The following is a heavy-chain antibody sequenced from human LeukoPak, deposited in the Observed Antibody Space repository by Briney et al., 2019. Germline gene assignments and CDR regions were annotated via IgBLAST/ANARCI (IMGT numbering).Heavy chain of an antibody. CDR1: GFTFSAYT. J-gene: IGHJ4*02. CDR3: ARIIGSGGSGSYYYLDY. CDR2: ITSSGPHM. Sequence: GGSLRLSCAASGFTFSAYTVSWVRQAPGKGLEWVSSITSSGPHMYYADSVKGRFTGSRDNAKNSLYLQMNSLRAEDTAVYYCARIIGSGGSGSYYYLDYGGQGTLVTVSS. V-gene: IGHV3-21*01. D-gene: IGHD3-10*01.